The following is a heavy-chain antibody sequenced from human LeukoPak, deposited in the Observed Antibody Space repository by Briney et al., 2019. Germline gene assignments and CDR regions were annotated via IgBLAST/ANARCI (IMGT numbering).Heavy chain of an antibody. CDR2: ISSSSSTI. CDR1: GFTFSSYS. V-gene: IGHV3-48*01. J-gene: IGHJ4*02. Sequence: GGSLRLSCAASGFTFSSYSMNWVRQAPGKGLEWVSYISSSSSTIYYADSVKGRFTISRDNAKNSLYLQMNSLRAEDTAVYYCAKDSFLYSSGPFDYWGQGTLVTVSS. CDR3: AKDSFLYSSGPFDY. D-gene: IGHD6-19*01.